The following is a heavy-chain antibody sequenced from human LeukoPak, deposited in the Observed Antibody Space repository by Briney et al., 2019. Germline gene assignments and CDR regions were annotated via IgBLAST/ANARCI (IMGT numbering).Heavy chain of an antibody. J-gene: IGHJ3*02. CDR1: GYTFTSYY. D-gene: IGHD5-12*01. CDR2: INPSGGST. V-gene: IGHV1-46*01. CDR3: ARDSSLATITYAFDI. Sequence: GASVEVSCKASGYTFTSYYMHWVRQAPGQGLEWMGIINPSGGSTSYAQKFQGRVTMTRDTSTSTVYMELSSLRSEDTAVYYCARDSSLATITYAFDIWGQGTMVTVSS.